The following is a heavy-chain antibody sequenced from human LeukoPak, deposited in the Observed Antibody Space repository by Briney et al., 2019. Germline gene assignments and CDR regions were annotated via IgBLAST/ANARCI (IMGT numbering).Heavy chain of an antibody. CDR1: GFTLSNYA. D-gene: IGHD3-9*01. V-gene: IGHV3-23*01. CDR3: AKWGDFDVLTGYYVPDF. CDR2: ITGSGGNT. Sequence: GASLRLSCAASGFTLSNYAMSWVSQAPGKGLEWDSAITGSGGNTYYADSVKGRFTISRDNSKNTLYLQMNSLRDEDTAVYYCAKWGDFDVLTGYYVPDFWGQGTLVTVSS. J-gene: IGHJ4*02.